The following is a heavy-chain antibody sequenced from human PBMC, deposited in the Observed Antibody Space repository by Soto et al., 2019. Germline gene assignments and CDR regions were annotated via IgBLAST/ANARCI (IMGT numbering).Heavy chain of an antibody. CDR3: ASVYRERAFDI. J-gene: IGHJ3*02. V-gene: IGHV3-30-3*01. CDR1: GFTFSSHA. D-gene: IGHD1-26*01. CDR2: ISYDGSNK. Sequence: QVQLVESGGGVVQPGRSLRLSCAASGFTFSSHAMHWVRQAPGKGLEWVAVISYDGSNKYYADSVKGRFTISRDNSKNTLYLQMNSLRAEDTAVYYCASVYRERAFDIWGQGTMVTVSS.